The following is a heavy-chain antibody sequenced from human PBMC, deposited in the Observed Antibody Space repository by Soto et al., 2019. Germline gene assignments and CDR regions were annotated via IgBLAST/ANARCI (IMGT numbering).Heavy chain of an antibody. CDR1: GFFFENFA. J-gene: IGHJ5*02. CDR2: ISGSGFKK. D-gene: IGHD1-26*01. Sequence: PGGSLGLSWAASGFFFENFAMVWARQAPGKGLEWISSISGSGFKKYYADSVKGRFTISRDNSKSTVYLELNNLSAEDTAVYHCAKNQGVELVPLATVDWFDPWGQGS. CDR3: AKNQGVELVPLATVDWFDP. V-gene: IGHV3-23*01.